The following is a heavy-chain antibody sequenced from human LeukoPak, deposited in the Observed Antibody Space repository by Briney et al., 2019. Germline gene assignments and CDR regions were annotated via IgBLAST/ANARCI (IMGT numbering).Heavy chain of an antibody. Sequence: GGSLRLSCSASGFIFTTYTMYWVRQAPGKGLEFVSVVNGNGDTTYYTDSVKGRFTISRDNSKNTLYLQMSSLRAEDTAVYYCAKELATTSYYYYGMDVWGQGTTVTVSS. CDR2: VNGNGDTT. J-gene: IGHJ6*02. V-gene: IGHV3-64D*06. D-gene: IGHD4-11*01. CDR3: AKELATTSYYYYGMDV. CDR1: GFIFTTYT.